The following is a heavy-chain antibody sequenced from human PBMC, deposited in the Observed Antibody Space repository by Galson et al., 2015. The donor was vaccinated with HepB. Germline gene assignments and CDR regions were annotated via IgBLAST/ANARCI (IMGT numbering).Heavy chain of an antibody. CDR2: ISYDGSNK. CDR3: AKDWGQWELLWPDY. D-gene: IGHD1-26*01. Sequence: SLRLSCAASGFTFSSYGMHWVRQAPGKGLEWVAVISYDGSNKYYADSVKGRFTISRDNSKNTLYLQMNSLRAEDTAVYYCAKDWGQWELLWPDYWGQGTLVTVSS. V-gene: IGHV3-30*18. CDR1: GFTFSSYG. J-gene: IGHJ4*02.